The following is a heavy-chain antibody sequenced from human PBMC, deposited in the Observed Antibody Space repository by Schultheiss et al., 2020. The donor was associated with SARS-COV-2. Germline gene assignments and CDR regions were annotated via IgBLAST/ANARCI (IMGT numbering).Heavy chain of an antibody. V-gene: IGHV3-21*04. CDR2: ISGSGGST. CDR3: TTCSVVVAATDYYYYGMDV. CDR1: GFTFSSYS. Sequence: GGSLRLSCAASGFTFSSYSMNWVRQAPGKGLEWVSAISGSGGSTYYADSVKGRFTISRDNAKNSLYLQMNSLRAEDTAVYYCTTCSVVVAATDYYYYGMDVWGQGTTVTVSS. J-gene: IGHJ6*02. D-gene: IGHD2-15*01.